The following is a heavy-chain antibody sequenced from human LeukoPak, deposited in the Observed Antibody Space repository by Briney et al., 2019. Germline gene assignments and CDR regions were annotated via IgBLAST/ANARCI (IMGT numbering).Heavy chain of an antibody. CDR2: ISTYNGDT. CDR3: TRRGPPATNWFDL. J-gene: IGHJ5*02. V-gene: IGHV1-18*01. CDR1: GYTFTSHG. D-gene: IGHD3-10*01. Sequence: ASVKVSCKTSGYTFTSHGINWVRQAPGQGLEWMGWISTYNGDTNSAQKFQGRVTLTTDTSTSTAYMELRSLRYDDTAVYYCTRRGPPATNWFDLWGQGTLVTVSS.